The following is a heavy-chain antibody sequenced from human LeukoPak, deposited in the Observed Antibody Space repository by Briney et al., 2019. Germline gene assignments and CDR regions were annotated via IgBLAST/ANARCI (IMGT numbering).Heavy chain of an antibody. D-gene: IGHD3-22*01. V-gene: IGHV3-53*01. Sequence: GGSLRLSCAASGFTFSSNYMSWVRQAPGKGLEWVSVIYSAGNTYYTDSVKGRFTIPRDNSKNTLYLQMNSLRAEDTAVYYCAKDMGVVVITSLDYWGQGTLVTVSS. J-gene: IGHJ4*02. CDR2: IYSAGNT. CDR1: GFTFSSNY. CDR3: AKDMGVVVITSLDY.